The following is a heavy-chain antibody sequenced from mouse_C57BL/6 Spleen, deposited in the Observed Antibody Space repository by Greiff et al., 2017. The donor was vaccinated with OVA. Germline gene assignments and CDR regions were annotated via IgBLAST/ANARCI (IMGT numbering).Heavy chain of an antibody. CDR1: GYTFTSYW. CDR2: IYPSDSET. V-gene: IGHV1-61*01. CDR3: ARSGSGPFDY. J-gene: IGHJ2*01. Sequence: QVQLQQPGAELVRPGSSVKLSCKASGYTFTSYWMDWVKQRPGQGLEWIGNIYPSDSETHYNQKFKDKATLTVDKSSSTAYMQLSSLTSEDSAVYYCARSGSGPFDYWGQGTTLTVSS. D-gene: IGHD3-2*02.